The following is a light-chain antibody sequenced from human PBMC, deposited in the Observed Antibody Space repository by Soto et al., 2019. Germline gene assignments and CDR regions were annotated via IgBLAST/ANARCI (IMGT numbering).Light chain of an antibody. CDR1: QSLVHSDGNTY. CDR3: MQATQPYT. CDR2: MIS. J-gene: IGKJ2*01. V-gene: IGKV2-24*01. Sequence: DFVMTQTPLSSPVTLGQPASISCRSRQSLVHSDGNTYLSWLHQRPGQPPRLLIYMISIRFSGVPDRFRGSGAGTDFTLKISRVEAEDVGVYYCMQATQPYTFGRGTKLEIK.